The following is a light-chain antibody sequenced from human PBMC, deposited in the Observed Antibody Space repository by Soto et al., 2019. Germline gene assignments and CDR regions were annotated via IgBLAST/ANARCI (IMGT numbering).Light chain of an antibody. CDR3: QKYNSALGT. CDR2: AAS. J-gene: IGKJ1*01. V-gene: IGKV1-27*01. Sequence: DIQMTQSPSSLSASVGDRVTITCRASQGISNYLAWYQQKPGKVPKLLIYAASTLQSGVPSRFSGSGYATDFTLTISSLQPEDVATYYCQKYNSALGTFGQGTKVEIK. CDR1: QGISNY.